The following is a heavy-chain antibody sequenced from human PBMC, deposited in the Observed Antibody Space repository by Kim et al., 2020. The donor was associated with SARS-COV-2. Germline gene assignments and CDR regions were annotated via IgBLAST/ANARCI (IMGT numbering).Heavy chain of an antibody. CDR2: IFYSGST. CDR1: GGSIYTNDYF. J-gene: IGHJ4*01. D-gene: IGHD3-9*01. V-gene: IGHV4-39*01. Sequence: SETLSLTCTVSGGSIYTNDYFWAWIRQPPGRGLDWIGTIFYSGSTYYSPSLTSRVLISVDTSKNQFSLNLNSVTAADTAVYYCARQRRGTDFYFGAYYF. CDR3: ARQRRGTDFYFGAYYF.